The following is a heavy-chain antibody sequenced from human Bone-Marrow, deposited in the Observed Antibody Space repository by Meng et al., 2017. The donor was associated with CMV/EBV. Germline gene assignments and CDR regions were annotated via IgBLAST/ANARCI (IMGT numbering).Heavy chain of an antibody. Sequence: SAKVSCKASGGTFSSYAISWVRQAPGQGLEWMGGIIHIFGTANYEQKFQGRVTITTDESTSTAYMELSSLRSEDTAVYYCARDFTAGYDFWSGQLNWFDPWGQGTLVTVSS. J-gene: IGHJ5*02. CDR3: ARDFTAGYDFWSGQLNWFDP. D-gene: IGHD3-3*01. V-gene: IGHV1-69*05. CDR2: IIHIFGTA. CDR1: GGTFSSYA.